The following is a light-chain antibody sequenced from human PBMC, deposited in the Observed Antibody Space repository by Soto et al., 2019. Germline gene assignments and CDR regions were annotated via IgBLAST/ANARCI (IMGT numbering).Light chain of an antibody. CDR2: DFN. CDR3: CSYTGRYTQVV. J-gene: IGLJ2*01. V-gene: IGLV2-11*01. CDR1: NSDVGGDNF. Sequence: QSALTQPRSVSGSPGQSVTISCTGTNSDVGGDNFVSWSQQHPGKAPKLIIYDFNRRPSGVPDRFSGSKSGNTASLTISGLQAEDEADYYCCSYTGRYTQVVFGGGTTLTVL.